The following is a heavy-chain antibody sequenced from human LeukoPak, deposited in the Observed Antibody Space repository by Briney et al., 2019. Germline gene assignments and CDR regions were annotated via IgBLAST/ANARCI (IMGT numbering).Heavy chain of an antibody. CDR3: ARGNILTGYSD. J-gene: IGHJ4*02. D-gene: IGHD3-9*01. CDR1: GFIFSNYD. Sequence: GGSLTLTCAASGFIFSNYDMHWVRQVTGGGREWVSAIGNGGETYYAGSGKGRFTISRENAKNSLYLQMNSLRAGDTAVYYCARGNILTGYSDWGQGTLVTVSS. V-gene: IGHV3-13*04. CDR2: IGNGGET.